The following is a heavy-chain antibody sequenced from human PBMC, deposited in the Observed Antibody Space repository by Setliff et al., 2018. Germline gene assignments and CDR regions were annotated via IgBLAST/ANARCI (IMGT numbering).Heavy chain of an antibody. V-gene: IGHV1-69*05. Sequence: SVKVSCKASGATFSSHGISWVRQAPGQGLEWMGGTIPMFGTTEYAQKFQGRLTIITDESTNTAFMQLSSLRSDDTAVYYCVPGIATAGKVSWGQGTLVTVSS. CDR2: TIPMFGTT. CDR3: VPGIATAGKVS. CDR1: GATFSSHG. J-gene: IGHJ5*02. D-gene: IGHD6-13*01.